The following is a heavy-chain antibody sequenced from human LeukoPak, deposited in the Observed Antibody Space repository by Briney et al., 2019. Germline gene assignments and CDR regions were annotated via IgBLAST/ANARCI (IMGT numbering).Heavy chain of an antibody. CDR2: INPTDGRT. CDR1: GYTFTSYY. Sequence: ASVKVSCKASGYTFTSYYMHWVRQAPGQGLEWMGIINPTDGRTTYAQKFQGRVTMTRDTFTSTVYMDLISLRSDDTAVYYCARILEVGAPDYWGQGTLVTVSS. CDR3: ARILEVGAPDY. D-gene: IGHD1-26*01. V-gene: IGHV1-46*01. J-gene: IGHJ4*02.